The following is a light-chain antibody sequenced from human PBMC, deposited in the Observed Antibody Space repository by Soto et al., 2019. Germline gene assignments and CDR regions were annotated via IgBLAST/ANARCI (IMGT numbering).Light chain of an antibody. CDR1: QGISSW. J-gene: IGKJ1*01. Sequence: DLQMTQSPSSVSASVGDRVTITCRASQGISSWLAWYQHKPGKAPKLLIYVASSLQSGVPSRFSGSGSGADFTLTISSLQPEDFATYYCQQANSFPWTFGQGTKVEIK. V-gene: IGKV1-12*01. CDR3: QQANSFPWT. CDR2: VAS.